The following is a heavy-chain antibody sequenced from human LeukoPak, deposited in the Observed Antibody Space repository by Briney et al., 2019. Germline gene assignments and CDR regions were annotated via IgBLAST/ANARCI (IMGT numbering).Heavy chain of an antibody. V-gene: IGHV3-30-3*01. CDR2: ISYDGSNK. J-gene: IGHJ4*02. Sequence: TGGSLRLSCAASGFTFSSYAMHWVRQAPGKGLEWVAVISYDGSNKYYADSVKGRFTTSSDNSKNTLYLQMNSLRAEDTAVYYCARDWAPRGYSYGLPMDYWGQGTLVTVSS. CDR1: GFTFSSYA. D-gene: IGHD5-18*01. CDR3: ARDWAPRGYSYGLPMDY.